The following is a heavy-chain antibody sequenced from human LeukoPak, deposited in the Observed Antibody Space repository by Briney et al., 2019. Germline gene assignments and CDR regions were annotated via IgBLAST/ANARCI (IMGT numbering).Heavy chain of an antibody. J-gene: IGHJ4*02. CDR3: ATSPIQLWLPFDY. V-gene: IGHV4-59*01. D-gene: IGHD5-18*01. Sequence: SETLSLTCTVSGGSISSYYWSWLRQPPGKGLEWIGYIYYSGSTNYNPSLKSRVTISVDTSKNQFSLKLSSVTAADTAVYYCATSPIQLWLPFDYWGQGTLVTVS. CDR1: GGSISSYY. CDR2: IYYSGST.